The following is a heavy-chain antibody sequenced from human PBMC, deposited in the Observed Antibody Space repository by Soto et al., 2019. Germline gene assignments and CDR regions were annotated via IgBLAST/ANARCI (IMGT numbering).Heavy chain of an antibody. V-gene: IGHV4-59*13. CDR2: IYTPGTT. D-gene: IGHD1-26*01. CDR1: GASISDYY. Sequence: QVQLQESGPGLVKPSETLSLTCNVSGASISDYYWSWIRQPPGKGLDWIAHIYTPGTTNYDPPLKSGVTIPVATAKNQFPMKLTSVPAADMAVFYCASDVGSGYSDYWGQGPLVTVSS. CDR3: ASDVGSGYSDY. J-gene: IGHJ4*02.